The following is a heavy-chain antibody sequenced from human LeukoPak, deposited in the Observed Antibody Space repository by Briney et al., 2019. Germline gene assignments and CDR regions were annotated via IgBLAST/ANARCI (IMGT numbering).Heavy chain of an antibody. D-gene: IGHD5-12*01. J-gene: IGHJ4*02. Sequence: ASVKVSCKASGYTFASYYMHWVRQAPGQGLEWMGWINPNSGGTNYAQKFQGRVTMTRDTSISTAYMELSRLRSDDTAVYYCARAWLRLNPYFDYWGQGTLVTVSS. V-gene: IGHV1-2*02. CDR2: INPNSGGT. CDR3: ARAWLRLNPYFDY. CDR1: GYTFASYY.